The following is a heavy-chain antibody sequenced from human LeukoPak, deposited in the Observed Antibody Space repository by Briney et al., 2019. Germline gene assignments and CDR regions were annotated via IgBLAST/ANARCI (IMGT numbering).Heavy chain of an antibody. D-gene: IGHD3-16*02. V-gene: IGHV4-61*02. J-gene: IGHJ3*02. Sequence: SETLSLTCTVSGGSISSGYYYWSGVRQPGGRGLGWIVRIYTSGRTNYNPSLKSRVTISVDTSKNQFSLKLSSVTAADTAVYYCARGGYTAGAFDIWGQGTMVTVSS. CDR2: IYTSGRT. CDR3: ARGGYTAGAFDI. CDR1: GGSISSGYYY.